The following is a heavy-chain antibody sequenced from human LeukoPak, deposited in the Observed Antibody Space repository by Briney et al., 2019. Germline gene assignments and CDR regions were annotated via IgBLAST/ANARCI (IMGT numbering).Heavy chain of an antibody. J-gene: IGHJ3*02. V-gene: IGHV1-18*01. CDR2: ISAYNGNT. CDR1: GYTFTSYG. Sequence: ASVKVSCKASGYTFTSYGISWVRQAPGQGLEWMGWISAYNGNTNYAQKLQGRATMTTDTSTSTAYMELRSLRSDDTAVYYCARVTRITMIVVVILDAFDIWGQGTMVTVSS. D-gene: IGHD3-22*01. CDR3: ARVTRITMIVVVILDAFDI.